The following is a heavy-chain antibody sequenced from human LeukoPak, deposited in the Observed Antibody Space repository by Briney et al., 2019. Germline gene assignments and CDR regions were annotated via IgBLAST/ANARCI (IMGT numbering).Heavy chain of an antibody. CDR2: ISGSGGST. CDR3: AKGSNSVAALLDY. J-gene: IGHJ4*01. CDR1: GFTFSTYA. V-gene: IGHV3-23*01. Sequence: GGSLRLSCAASGFTFSTYAMSWVRQAPGKGLEWVSAISGSGGSTYYADSVKGRFTISRDNSKSTMFLQINSLRAEDTAVYYCAKGSNSVAALLDYWGHGTLVTVSS. D-gene: IGHD6-6*01.